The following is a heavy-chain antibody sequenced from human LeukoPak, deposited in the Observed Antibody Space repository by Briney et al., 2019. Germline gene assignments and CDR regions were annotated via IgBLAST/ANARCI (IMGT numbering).Heavy chain of an antibody. D-gene: IGHD7-27*01. J-gene: IGHJ4*02. Sequence: ASVKVSCKASGYTFTSFDSNWVRQATGQGLEWMGWMKSNNGHTGYAQKFQGRVTMTRDTSISTAYMELSSLTFEDTAVYYCARGPPNWGMVGYWGQGTLVTVSS. CDR3: ARGPPNWGMVGY. CDR2: MKSNNGHT. V-gene: IGHV1-8*01. CDR1: GYTFTSFD.